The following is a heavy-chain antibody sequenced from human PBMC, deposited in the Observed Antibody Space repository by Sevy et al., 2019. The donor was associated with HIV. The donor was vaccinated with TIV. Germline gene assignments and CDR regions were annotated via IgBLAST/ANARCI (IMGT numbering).Heavy chain of an antibody. CDR1: GFTFSDYY. CDR3: ARDGGCSSTSCLLYFDS. V-gene: IGHV3-21*01. Sequence: GGSLRLSCAASGFTFSDYYMNWVRQAPGKGLEWVSSISGRGSYIHYADSVRGRFTISRDNAKNSLYLQMNSLGFDDTAIYFCARDGGCSSTSCLLYFDSWGQGALVTVSS. J-gene: IGHJ4*02. CDR2: ISGRGSYI. D-gene: IGHD2-2*01.